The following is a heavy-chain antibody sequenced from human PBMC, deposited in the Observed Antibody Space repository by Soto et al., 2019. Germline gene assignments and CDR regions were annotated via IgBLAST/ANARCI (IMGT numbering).Heavy chain of an antibody. CDR3: ARTCRSGGSCYHEY. V-gene: IGHV1-18*01. CDR2: VSVYNDDT. CDR1: GYTFSSFG. D-gene: IGHD2-15*01. Sequence: ASVKVSCKASGYTFSSFGINWVRQAPGQGLEWVGWVSVYNDDTKYAQNFQGRVTLTTDTSTSTTYMEVGSLRSDDTAVYYCARTCRSGGSCYHEYWGRGTLVTVSS. J-gene: IGHJ4*02.